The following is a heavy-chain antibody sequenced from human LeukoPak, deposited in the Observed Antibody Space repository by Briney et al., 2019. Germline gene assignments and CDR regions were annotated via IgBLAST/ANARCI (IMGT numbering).Heavy chain of an antibody. J-gene: IGHJ4*02. CDR2: ISGSAGSS. CDR1: GFSVSNFV. D-gene: IGHD3-22*01. CDR3: AKPPWGYYYDSSGSEYFDY. V-gene: IGHV3-23*01. Sequence: GGSLRLSCAASGFSVSNFVVGWVRQAPGKGLEWVSAISGSAGSSYYADSVKGRFTISRDNSKNTLYLQMNSLRAEDTAVYYCAKPPWGYYYDSSGSEYFDYWGQGTLVTVSS.